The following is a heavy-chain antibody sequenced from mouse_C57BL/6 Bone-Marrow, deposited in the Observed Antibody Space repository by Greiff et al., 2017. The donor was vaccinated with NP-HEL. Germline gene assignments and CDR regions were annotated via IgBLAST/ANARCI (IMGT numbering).Heavy chain of an antibody. CDR2: IDPENGDT. CDR1: GFNIKDDY. Sequence: EVQLQQSGAELVRPGASVKLSCTASGFNIKDDYMHWVKQRPEQGLEWIGWIDPENGDTEYASKFQGKATITADTSSNTAYLQLSSLTSEDTDVYDGTTYYGSSTYYAMDYWGQGTSVTVSS. J-gene: IGHJ4*01. V-gene: IGHV14-4*01. CDR3: TTYYGSSTYYAMDY. D-gene: IGHD1-1*01.